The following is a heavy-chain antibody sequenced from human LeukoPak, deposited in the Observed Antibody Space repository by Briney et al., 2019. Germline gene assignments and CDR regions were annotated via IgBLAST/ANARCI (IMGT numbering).Heavy chain of an antibody. CDR1: GGTFNSYA. CDR3: ARDRPPNYFDD. CDR2: IIPKYGKA. V-gene: IGHV1-69*13. J-gene: IGHJ4*02. Sequence: ASVRLSCKASGGTFNSYAINWVRQAPGQGLEWMGGIIPKYGKANYAQSLQDRVTITADDSTSTAYMELSSLRSEDTAVYYCARDRPPNYFDDWGQGTLVTVSS.